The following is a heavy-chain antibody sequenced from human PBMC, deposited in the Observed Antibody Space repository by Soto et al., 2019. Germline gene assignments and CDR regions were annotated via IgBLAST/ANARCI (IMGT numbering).Heavy chain of an antibody. CDR2: ISYDGSNK. D-gene: IGHD3-22*01. CDR3: ARDQLYYNDISGRPLNAFDF. CDR1: GFTFSSYG. J-gene: IGHJ3*01. V-gene: IGHV3-30*03. Sequence: GGSLRLSCAASGFTFSSYGMHWVRQAPGKGLEWVAVISYDGSNKYYADSVKGRFTISRDNSKNTLYLQMNSLRAEDTAVYYCARDQLYYNDISGRPLNAFDFWGQGTMVTVS.